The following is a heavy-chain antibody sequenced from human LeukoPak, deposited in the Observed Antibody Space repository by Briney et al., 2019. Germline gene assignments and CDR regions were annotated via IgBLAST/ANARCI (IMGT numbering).Heavy chain of an antibody. CDR3: ARAPCGRLYYYYYMDV. CDR2: IYYSGST. Sequence: SETLSLARTVSGGSISSYYWSWIRQPPGKGLEWIGYIYYSGSTNYNPSLKSRVTISVDTSKNQFSLKLSSVTAADTAVYYCARAPCGRLYYYYYMDVWGKGTTVTVSS. V-gene: IGHV4-59*01. J-gene: IGHJ6*03. CDR1: GGSISSYY. D-gene: IGHD2-15*01.